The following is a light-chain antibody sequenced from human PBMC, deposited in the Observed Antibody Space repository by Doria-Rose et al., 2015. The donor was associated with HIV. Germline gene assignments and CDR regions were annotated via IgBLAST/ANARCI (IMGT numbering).Light chain of an antibody. CDR3: SSYADNRWV. Sequence: SNFGAGYDVHWYQQLPGKAPKLLIFDSTNRPSGVPDRFSGSKSGNTASLTVSGLQADDEADYYCSSYADNRWVFGGGTKLTVL. CDR2: DST. J-gene: IGLJ3*02. V-gene: IGLV1-40*01. CDR1: SNFGAGYD.